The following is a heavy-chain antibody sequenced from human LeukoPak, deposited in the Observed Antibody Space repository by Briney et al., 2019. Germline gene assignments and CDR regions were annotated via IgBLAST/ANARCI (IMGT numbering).Heavy chain of an antibody. Sequence: GGSLRLSCAASGFTVSSNYMSWVRQAPGKGLEWVSVIYSGGSTYYADSVKGRFTISRDNSKNTLYLQMKSLRAEDTAVYYCARDHPDPLYCSSTSCYTSPFDYWGQGTLVTVSS. CDR3: ARDHPDPLYCSSTSCYTSPFDY. CDR2: IYSGGST. V-gene: IGHV3-66*02. D-gene: IGHD2-2*02. J-gene: IGHJ4*02. CDR1: GFTVSSNY.